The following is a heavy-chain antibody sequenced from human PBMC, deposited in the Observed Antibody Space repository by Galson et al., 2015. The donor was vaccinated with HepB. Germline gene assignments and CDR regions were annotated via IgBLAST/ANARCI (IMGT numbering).Heavy chain of an antibody. CDR2: ISYDGSNK. V-gene: IGHV3-30-3*01. J-gene: IGHJ4*02. Sequence: SLRLSCAASGFTFSSYAMHWVRQAPGKGLEWVAVISYDGSNKYYADSVKGRFTISRDNSKNTLYLQMNSLRAEDTAVYYCARDLGDGYNTFDYWGQGTLVTVSS. CDR3: ARDLGDGYNTFDY. D-gene: IGHD5-24*01. CDR1: GFTFSSYA.